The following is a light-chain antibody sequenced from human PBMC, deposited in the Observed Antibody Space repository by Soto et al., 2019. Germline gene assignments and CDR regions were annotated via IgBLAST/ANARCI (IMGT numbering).Light chain of an antibody. V-gene: IGLV2-14*01. CDR2: EVS. J-gene: IGLJ1*01. CDR3: NSYTSSSTFV. Sequence: QAASVSGSPGQSITISCTGTSSDVGGYNYVSWYQQHPGKAPKLMIYEVSNRPSGVSNRFSGSRSGNTASLTISGLQSEDEAEYYCNSYTSSSTFVFGTGTKLTVL. CDR1: SSDVGGYNY.